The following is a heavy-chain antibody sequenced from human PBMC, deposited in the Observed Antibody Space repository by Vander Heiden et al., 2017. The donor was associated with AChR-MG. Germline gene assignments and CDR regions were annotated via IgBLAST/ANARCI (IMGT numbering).Heavy chain of an antibody. D-gene: IGHD6-19*01. CDR1: GFTFSSYG. V-gene: IGHV3-30*18. CDR3: AKYSSGWYYFDY. Sequence: QVQLVESGGGVVQPGRSLRLSCAASGFTFSSYGMHWVRQAPGKGLEWVAVISYDGSNKYYADSVKGRFTISRDNSKNTLYLQMNRLRAEDTAVYYCAKYSSGWYYFDYWGQGTLVTVSS. J-gene: IGHJ4*02. CDR2: ISYDGSNK.